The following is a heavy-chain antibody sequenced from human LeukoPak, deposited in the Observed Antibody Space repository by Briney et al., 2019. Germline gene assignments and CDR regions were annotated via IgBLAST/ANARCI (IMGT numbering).Heavy chain of an antibody. J-gene: IGHJ4*02. Sequence: SQTLSLTCAISGDSVSSKNVAWNWIRQSPSRGLEWLGRTYYRSKWYGDYAVSVRGRISINPDTSKNQSSLQLNSVTPDDTAVYYGEREPVPHFFESWGRGPLATVPS. V-gene: IGHV6-1*01. D-gene: IGHD2-2*01. CDR1: GDSVSSKNVA. CDR2: TYYRSKWYG. CDR3: EREPVPHFFES.